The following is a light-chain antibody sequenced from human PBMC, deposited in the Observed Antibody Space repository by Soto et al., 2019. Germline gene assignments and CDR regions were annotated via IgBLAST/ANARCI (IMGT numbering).Light chain of an antibody. CDR1: QSVSSY. V-gene: IGKV3-11*01. J-gene: IGKJ1*01. Sequence: EIVLTQSPDTLSLSPGERATLSCRASQSVSSYLAWYQQKPGQAPRLLIYDTSNRATGIPARFSGSGSGTDFTLTISSLEPEDFATYYCQHYKMYSPWTFGQGTKVDIK. CDR3: QHYKMYSPWT. CDR2: DTS.